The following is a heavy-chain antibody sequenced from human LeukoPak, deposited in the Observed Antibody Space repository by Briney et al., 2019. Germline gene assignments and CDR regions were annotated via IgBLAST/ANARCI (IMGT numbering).Heavy chain of an antibody. V-gene: IGHV3-11*04. Sequence: TGGSLRLSCAASGFTFSDYYMSWIRQAPGKGLEWVSYISSSGSTIYYADSVKGRFTISRDNAKNSLYLQMNSLRAEDTAVYYCARDPEPTNYNYYYYYYMDVWGKGTTVTVSS. D-gene: IGHD3-10*01. CDR2: ISSSGSTI. CDR1: GFTFSDYY. CDR3: ARDPEPTNYNYYYYYYMDV. J-gene: IGHJ6*03.